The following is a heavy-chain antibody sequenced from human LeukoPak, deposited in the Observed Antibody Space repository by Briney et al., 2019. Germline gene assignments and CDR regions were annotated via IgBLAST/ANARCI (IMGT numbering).Heavy chain of an antibody. CDR3: ARHPAGLRYFDH. V-gene: IGHV4-59*08. CDR2: INYSGST. Sequence: SETLSLTCTVSGGSINNYYWSWIRQPPGKGLEWIGYINYSGSTNSNPSLKSRVTISVDTSKNQFSLKLISVTAADTAVYYCARHPAGLRYFDHWGQGTLVTVSS. J-gene: IGHJ4*02. D-gene: IGHD3-9*01. CDR1: GGSINNYY.